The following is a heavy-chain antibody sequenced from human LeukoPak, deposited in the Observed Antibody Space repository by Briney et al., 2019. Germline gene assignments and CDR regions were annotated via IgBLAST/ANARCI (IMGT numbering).Heavy chain of an antibody. V-gene: IGHV1-2*02. CDR2: INPNSGGT. D-gene: IGHD1-26*01. Sequence: ASVKVSCKASGYTFTGYYMHWVRQAPGQGLEWMGWINPNSGGTNYAQKFQGRVTMTRDTSISTAYMELSRLRSDDTAVYYCARDEVGSTSGMDVWGQETTVTVSS. CDR1: GYTFTGYY. CDR3: ARDEVGSTSGMDV. J-gene: IGHJ6*02.